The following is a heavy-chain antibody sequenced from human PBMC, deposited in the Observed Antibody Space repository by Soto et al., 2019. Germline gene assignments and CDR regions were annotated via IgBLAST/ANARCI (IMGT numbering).Heavy chain of an antibody. CDR2: ISYDGSEK. CDR1: GFTFSSYG. V-gene: IGHV3-30*18. D-gene: IGHD2-15*01. J-gene: IGHJ6*02. Sequence: PGGSLRLSCAASGFTFSSYGMHWVRQAPGKGLEWVAVISYDGSEKYYADSVKGRFTISRDNSKNTLYLQMKSLRAEDTAVYYCAKDQNHCSGGSCYGMDVWGQGTTVTVSS. CDR3: AKDQNHCSGGSCYGMDV.